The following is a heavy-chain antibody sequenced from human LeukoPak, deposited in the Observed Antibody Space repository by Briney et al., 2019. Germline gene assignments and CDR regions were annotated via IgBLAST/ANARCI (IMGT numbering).Heavy chain of an antibody. J-gene: IGHJ3*02. V-gene: IGHV3-7*01. Sequence: GGSLRLSCAASGFNFRSYWMSWVRQAPGKGLEWVANIKQDGSEKYYVDSVKGRFTISRDNAKNSLFLQMNSLRAGDTAVYYCARNNYDILTGFYYGDAFDIWGQGTMVTVSS. CDR3: ARNNYDILTGFYYGDAFDI. D-gene: IGHD3-9*01. CDR1: GFNFRSYW. CDR2: IKQDGSEK.